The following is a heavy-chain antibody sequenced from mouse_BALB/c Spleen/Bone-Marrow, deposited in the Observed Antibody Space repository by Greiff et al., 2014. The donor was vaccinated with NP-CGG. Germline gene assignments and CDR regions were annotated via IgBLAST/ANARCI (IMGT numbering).Heavy chain of an antibody. D-gene: IGHD1-2*01. CDR2: INPGSSTI. CDR1: GFDFSRYW. Sequence: VQLKESGGGLVQPGGSLNLACVASGFDFSRYWMSWARQAPGKGQEWIGEINPGSSTINYSPSLKDKFIISRDNAKNTLYLQMSKVRSEDTALYYCARLKNYGNHCQWGPGTTLTVSS. J-gene: IGHJ2*01. V-gene: IGHV4-2*02. CDR3: ARLKNYGNHCQ.